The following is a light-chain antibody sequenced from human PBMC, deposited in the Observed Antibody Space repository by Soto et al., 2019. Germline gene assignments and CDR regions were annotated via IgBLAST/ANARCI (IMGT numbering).Light chain of an antibody. Sequence: VVVTQSPDTLSVSPGERATLSCRASQRISSNLAWYQQKPGQAPRLLIYGASTRATGVPARFSGSGSETDFTLTISNLQSEDCAVYYCQHYNNWPPYTFGQGTKVDI. CDR3: QHYNNWPPYT. J-gene: IGKJ2*01. V-gene: IGKV3D-15*01. CDR1: QRISSN. CDR2: GAS.